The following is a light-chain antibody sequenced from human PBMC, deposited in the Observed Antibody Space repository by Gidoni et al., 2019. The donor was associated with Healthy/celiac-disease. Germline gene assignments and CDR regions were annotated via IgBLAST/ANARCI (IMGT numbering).Light chain of an antibody. V-gene: IGKV3-11*01. CDR1: QSVSSY. CDR2: DAS. Sequence: EIVLTQSPATLSLSPGERATLSCRASQSVSSYLAWYQQKPGQAPRLLIYDASNRATGIPARFSGSGSGTDFTLTISSLEPEDFAVYYCQQRSSFGPGTKVEIK. CDR3: QQRSS. J-gene: IGKJ3*01.